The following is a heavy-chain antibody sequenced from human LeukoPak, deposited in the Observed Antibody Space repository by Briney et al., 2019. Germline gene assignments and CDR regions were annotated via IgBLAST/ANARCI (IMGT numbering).Heavy chain of an antibody. D-gene: IGHD5-24*01. J-gene: IGHJ5*01. CDR2: ISDSGGRT. Sequence: PGGSLRLSCAASGFTFSDYYMSWVRQAPGKGLEWVSVISDSGGRTYYADSVKGRFTISRDNSKNTLYLQMNSLRAEDTAVYYCATRGDGYNFGSWGQGTLVTVSS. V-gene: IGHV3-23*01. CDR3: ATRGDGYNFGS. CDR1: GFTFSDYY.